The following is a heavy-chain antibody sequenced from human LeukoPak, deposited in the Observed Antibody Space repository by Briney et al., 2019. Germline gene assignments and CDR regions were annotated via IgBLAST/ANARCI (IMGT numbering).Heavy chain of an antibody. CDR2: ISYNGIT. CDR1: GGSISTYY. D-gene: IGHD6-13*01. V-gene: IGHV4-59*01. CDR3: ARGQQLRPGHAFDI. Sequence: PSETLSLTCTASGGSISTYYWSWIRQPPGKGLEWIGYISYNGITNSNPSLKSRVTISVDTTKNQFSLKLSSVTAADTAVYYCARGQQLRPGHAFDIWGQGTMVTVSS. J-gene: IGHJ3*02.